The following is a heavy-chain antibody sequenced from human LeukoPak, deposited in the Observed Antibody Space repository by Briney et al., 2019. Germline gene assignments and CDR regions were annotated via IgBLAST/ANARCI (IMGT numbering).Heavy chain of an antibody. CDR3: ARDIATTPVY. V-gene: IGHV3-74*01. Sequence: GGSLRLSCTASGFTFSNYWMHCVRQAPGKGLVWVSRITNDGSGATYADSVKGRFTISRDNAKNTVYLQMNSLRAEDTAVYYCARDIATTPVYWGQGTPVTVPS. J-gene: IGHJ4*02. CDR2: ITNDGSGA. D-gene: IGHD5-12*01. CDR1: GFTFSNYW.